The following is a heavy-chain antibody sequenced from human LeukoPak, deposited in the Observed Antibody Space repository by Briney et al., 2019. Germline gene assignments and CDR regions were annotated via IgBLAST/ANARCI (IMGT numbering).Heavy chain of an antibody. CDR2: ISYDGSNK. CDR3: ARVSGSSLTHYFDN. CDR1: GFTFSSYA. V-gene: IGHV3-30*09. J-gene: IGHJ4*02. Sequence: PGGSLRLSCAASGFTFSSYAMHWVRQAPGKGLEWVAVISYDGSNKYYADSVKGRFAISRDNARTSLYLQINSLRAEDTAIYYCARVSGSSLTHYFDNWGQGTLVTVSS. D-gene: IGHD1-26*01.